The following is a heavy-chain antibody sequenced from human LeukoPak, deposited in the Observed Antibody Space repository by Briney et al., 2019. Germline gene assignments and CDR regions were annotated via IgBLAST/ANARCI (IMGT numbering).Heavy chain of an antibody. V-gene: IGHV4-34*01. D-gene: IGHD2-21*02. CDR1: GGSLSYYY. CDR2: INRSGST. Sequence: SETLSLTCAVYGGSLSYYYWSWIRQSPEKGLEWIGEINRSGSTNYSPSLKSRVSISVDTSKNQFSLKLSSVTAADTAIYYCARGGFYCGDDCYVDYWGQGALVTVSS. J-gene: IGHJ4*02. CDR3: ARGGFYCGDDCYVDY.